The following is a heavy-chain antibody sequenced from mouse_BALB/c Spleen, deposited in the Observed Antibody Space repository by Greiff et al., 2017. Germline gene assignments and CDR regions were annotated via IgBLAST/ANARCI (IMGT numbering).Heavy chain of an antibody. CDR1: GFSLTGYG. CDR3: ARGRSYDGYPGVFAY. Sequence: VQRVESGPGLVAPSQSLSITCTVSGFSLTGYGVNWVRQPPGKGLVWLGMIWGDGSTDYNSAFKSRLSISKDNSKSQVFFKMNSLQTDDTARYYCARGRSYDGYPGVFAYWGQGTLVTVSA. V-gene: IGHV2-6-7*01. D-gene: IGHD2-3*01. CDR2: IWGDGST. J-gene: IGHJ3*01.